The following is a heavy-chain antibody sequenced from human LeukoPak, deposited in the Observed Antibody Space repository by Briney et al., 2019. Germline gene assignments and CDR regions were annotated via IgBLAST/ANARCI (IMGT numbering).Heavy chain of an antibody. V-gene: IGHV3-33*01. Sequence: PGGSLRLSCAASGFTFSSYGMHWVRQAPGKGLEWVAVIWYDGSNKYYADSVKGRFTISRDNSKNTLYLQMNSLRAEDTAVYYCASSPGTYYYGSGFYGMDVWGQGTTVTVSS. CDR3: ASSPGTYYYGSGFYGMDV. D-gene: IGHD3-10*01. J-gene: IGHJ6*02. CDR2: IWYDGSNK. CDR1: GFTFSSYG.